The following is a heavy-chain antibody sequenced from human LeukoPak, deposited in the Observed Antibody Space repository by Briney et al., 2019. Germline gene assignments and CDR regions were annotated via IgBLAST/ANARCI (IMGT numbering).Heavy chain of an antibody. J-gene: IGHJ4*02. CDR2: IYYSGST. CDR1: GGSISSSSYY. CDR3: ARPLRGVTGKIDY. V-gene: IGHV4-39*01. Sequence: KASETLSLTCTVSGGSISSSSYYWGCIRQPPGKGLEWIGSIYYSGSTYYNPSLKSRVTISVDTSKNQFSLKLSSVTAADTAVYYCARPLRGVTGKIDYWGQGTLVTVSS. D-gene: IGHD2-21*02.